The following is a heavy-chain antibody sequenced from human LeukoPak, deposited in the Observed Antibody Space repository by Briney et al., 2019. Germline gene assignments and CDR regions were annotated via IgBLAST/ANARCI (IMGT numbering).Heavy chain of an antibody. Sequence: GGSLRLSCAASGFTFSSYAMSWVRQAPGKGLEWVAVISYDGSNKYYADSVKGRFTISRDKSKNTLYLQMNSLRAEDTAVYYCARGGLTYYYDSSGYYPDYWGQGTLVTVSS. CDR1: GFTFSSYA. D-gene: IGHD3-22*01. CDR2: ISYDGSNK. V-gene: IGHV3-30-3*01. CDR3: ARGGLTYYYDSSGYYPDY. J-gene: IGHJ4*02.